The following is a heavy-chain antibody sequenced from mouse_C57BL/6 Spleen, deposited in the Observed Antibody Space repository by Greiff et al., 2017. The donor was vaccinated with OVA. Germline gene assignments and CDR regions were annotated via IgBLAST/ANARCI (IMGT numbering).Heavy chain of an antibody. CDR3: ATSYYDYRGDY. V-gene: IGHV1-85*01. CDR1: GYTFTSYD. CDR2: IYPRDGST. Sequence: QVQLQQSGPELVKPGASVKLSCKASGYTFTSYDINWVKQRPGPGLEWIGWIYPRDGSTKYNEKLKGKATLTVDTSSSTAYMELHSLTSEDSAVYFCATSYYDYRGDYWGQGTTLTVSS. J-gene: IGHJ2*01. D-gene: IGHD2-4*01.